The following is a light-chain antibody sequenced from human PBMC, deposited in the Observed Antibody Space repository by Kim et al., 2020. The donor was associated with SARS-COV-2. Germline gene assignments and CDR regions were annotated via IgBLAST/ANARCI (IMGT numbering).Light chain of an antibody. J-gene: IGKJ2*01. CDR1: QGVSSF. CDR2: DAS. V-gene: IGKV3-11*01. CDR3: QQRSNLPPEYT. Sequence: PGERATLACRASQGVSSFLAWYQQKQGKPPRLLIYDASNRATGIPSRLSGSGSGTEFTLTISSLEPEEFAVYYCQQRSNLPPEYTFGQGTKLEI.